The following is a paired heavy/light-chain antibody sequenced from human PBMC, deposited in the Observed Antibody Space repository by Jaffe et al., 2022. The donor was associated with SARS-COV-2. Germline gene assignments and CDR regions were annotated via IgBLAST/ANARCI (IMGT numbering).Light chain of an antibody. CDR1: QSVNSAY. J-gene: IGKJ3*01. CDR2: GAS. Sequence: EIVLTQSPGTLSLSPGERATLSCRASQSVNSAYLAWYQQKPGQAPRLLIYGASSRARGIPDRFSGSGSGTDFTLTISRLEPEDFAVFYCQYYGGSPFTFGPGTKVDIK. CDR3: QYYGGSPFT. V-gene: IGKV3-20*01.
Heavy chain of an antibody. CDR1: GGSISGSNYQ. J-gene: IGHJ4*02. CDR2: VHYSGTT. Sequence: QLHLEESGPGLVQPSETLSLTCTVSGGSISGSNYQWGWICQPPGKGLEWIGYVHYSGTTYYNPSLKSRVTISVDTSKNQFSLRLSSVTAADTAVYYCARQFDYWGQGILVTVSS. CDR3: ARQFDY. V-gene: IGHV4-39*01.